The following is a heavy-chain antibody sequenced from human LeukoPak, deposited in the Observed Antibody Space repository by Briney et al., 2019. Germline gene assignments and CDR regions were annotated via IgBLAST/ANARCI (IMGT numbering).Heavy chain of an antibody. CDR1: GFTFSSYA. CDR3: AKDFMRSCYYQPFDY. CDR2: ISGSGGST. Sequence: PGGSLRLSCAASGFTFSSYAMSCVRQAPGKGLEWVSAISGSGGSTYYADSVKGQFTISRDNSKNTLYLQMNSLRAEDTALYYWAKDFMRSCYYQPFDYWGQGTLVTVSS. D-gene: IGHD3-22*01. J-gene: IGHJ4*02. V-gene: IGHV3-23*01.